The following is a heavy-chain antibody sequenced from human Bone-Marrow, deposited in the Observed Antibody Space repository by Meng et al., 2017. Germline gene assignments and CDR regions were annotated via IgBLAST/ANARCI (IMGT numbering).Heavy chain of an antibody. CDR1: GYIFKWYV. D-gene: IGHD2/OR15-2a*01. CDR2: INTKTGNQ. Sequence: VQSGSKLEKPWADAEVSVKAFGYIFKWYVLNLVRPAPGQGLEWKGWINTKTGNQTYAQGFTGRFVFSLDTPVRTAYLQISSLKAEDTAVYFCARDARGLLKDYWGQGTLVTVSS. V-gene: IGHV7-4-1*02. J-gene: IGHJ4*02. CDR3: ARDARGLLKDY.